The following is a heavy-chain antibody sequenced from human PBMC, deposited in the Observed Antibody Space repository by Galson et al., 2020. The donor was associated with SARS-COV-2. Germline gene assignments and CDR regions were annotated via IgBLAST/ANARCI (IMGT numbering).Heavy chain of an antibody. D-gene: IGHD3-9*01. CDR1: GYTFTSYG. CDR2: ISAYNGNT. Sequence: ASVKVSCKASGYTFTSYGISWVRQAPGQGLEWMGWISAYNGNTNYVQKLQGRVTMTTDTSTSTAYMELRSLRSDDTAVYYCARSPADYYDILTGYYQFDYWGQGTLVTVSS. J-gene: IGHJ4*02. CDR3: ARSPADYYDILTGYYQFDY. V-gene: IGHV1-18*01.